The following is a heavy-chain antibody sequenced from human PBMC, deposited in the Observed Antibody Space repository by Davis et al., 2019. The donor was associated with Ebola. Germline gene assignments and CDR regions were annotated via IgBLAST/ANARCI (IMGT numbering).Heavy chain of an antibody. V-gene: IGHV1-46*01. Sequence: ASVKVSCKASGYTFTSYYMHWVRQAPGQGLEWMGIINPSGGSTSYAQKFQGRVTMTRDTSTSTVYMELSSLRSEDTAVYYCARDPRIFYLPSAFDIWGQGTMVTVSS. J-gene: IGHJ3*02. CDR2: INPSGGST. D-gene: IGHD3-16*02. CDR1: GYTFTSYY. CDR3: ARDPRIFYLPSAFDI.